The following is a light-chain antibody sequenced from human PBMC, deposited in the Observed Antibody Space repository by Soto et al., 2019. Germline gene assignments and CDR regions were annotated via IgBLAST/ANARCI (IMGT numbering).Light chain of an antibody. CDR2: DAS. J-gene: IGKJ4*01. V-gene: IGKV1-5*01. Sequence: DVQMTQSPSTLSASVGDRVTISCRASQSISSWLAWYQQKPGKAPKLLIYDASSLESGVPSRFSGSGAGTEFTLTISSLQPDDFATYYCQQYNSHLTFGEGTQVDIK. CDR1: QSISSW. CDR3: QQYNSHLT.